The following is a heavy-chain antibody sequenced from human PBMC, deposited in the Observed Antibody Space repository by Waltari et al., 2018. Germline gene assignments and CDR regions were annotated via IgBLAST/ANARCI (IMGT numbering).Heavy chain of an antibody. J-gene: IGHJ4*02. V-gene: IGHV3-30*18. CDR2: ISYDGSNK. Sequence: GFTFSSYGMHWVRQAPRKGLEWVAVISYDGSNKYYADSVKGRFTISRDNSKNTLYLQMNSLRAEDTAVYYCAKGRGPYCSSTSCYLQDFDYWGQGTLVTVSS. D-gene: IGHD2-2*01. CDR3: AKGRGPYCSSTSCYLQDFDY. CDR1: GFTFSSYG.